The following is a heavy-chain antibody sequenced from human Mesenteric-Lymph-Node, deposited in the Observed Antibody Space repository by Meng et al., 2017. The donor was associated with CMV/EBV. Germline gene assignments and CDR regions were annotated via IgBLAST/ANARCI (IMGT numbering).Heavy chain of an antibody. CDR2: ISSSGSTI. D-gene: IGHD3-3*01. CDR1: GFIFTNYA. CDR3: ARDSTEAKYPYYDFWSGYYKNWFDP. J-gene: IGHJ5*02. V-gene: IGHV3-11*01. Sequence: GESLKISCAASGFIFTNYAMSWVRQAPGKGLEWVSYISSSGSTIYYADSVKGRFTISRDNAKNSLYLQMNSLRAEDTAVYYCARDSTEAKYPYYDFWSGYYKNWFDPWGQGTLVTVSS.